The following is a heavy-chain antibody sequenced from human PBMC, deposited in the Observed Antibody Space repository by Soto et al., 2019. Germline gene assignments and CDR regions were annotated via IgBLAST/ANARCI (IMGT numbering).Heavy chain of an antibody. D-gene: IGHD4-17*01. V-gene: IGHV4-39*01. Sequence: SETLSLTCTVSGGSISSSSYYWGWIRQPPGKGLEWIGSIYYSGSTYYNPSLKSRVTISVDTSKNQFSLKLSSVTAADTAVYDCARHALKTTVVTHWGQGTLDTAPQ. J-gene: IGHJ4*02. CDR2: IYYSGST. CDR1: GGSISSSSYY. CDR3: ARHALKTTVVTH.